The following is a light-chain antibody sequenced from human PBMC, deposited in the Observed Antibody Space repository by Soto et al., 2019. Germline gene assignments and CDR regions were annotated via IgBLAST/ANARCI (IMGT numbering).Light chain of an antibody. Sequence: AIRMTQSPSSFSASTGDRVTITCRASQGISSYLAWYQQKPGKAPKLLVYAASTLQYGVPSRFSGSGSGTDFTLTISCLQSEDFATYCSQQYYTYPQTFGQGTKLEIK. CDR3: QQYYTYPQT. CDR1: QGISSY. J-gene: IGKJ2*01. V-gene: IGKV1-8*01. CDR2: AAS.